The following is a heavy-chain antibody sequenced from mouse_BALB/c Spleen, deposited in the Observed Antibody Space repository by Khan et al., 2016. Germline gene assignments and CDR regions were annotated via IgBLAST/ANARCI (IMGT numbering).Heavy chain of an antibody. D-gene: IGHD2-14*01. CDR2: IYPGNGDT. Sequence: QVQLQQPGAELVKPGASVKMSCKASGYTFTSYNMHWVKQTPGQGLEWIGAIYPGNGDTSYNQKFKGKVTLTADKSSSTAYMQLSSLTSEDSAVYYCARVGNYFDYWGQGTTLTVSS. V-gene: IGHV1-12*01. CDR3: ARVGNYFDY. CDR1: GYTFTSYN. J-gene: IGHJ2*01.